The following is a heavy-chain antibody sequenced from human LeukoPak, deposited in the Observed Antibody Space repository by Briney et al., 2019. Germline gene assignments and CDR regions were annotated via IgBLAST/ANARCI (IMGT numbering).Heavy chain of an antibody. V-gene: IGHV4-34*01. J-gene: IGHJ4*02. Sequence: SETLSLTCAVYGGPFSGFYWSWIRQPPGKGLERIGEINHGGTPNYNTSLKSRVTISVDTSKNQFSLRLTSLTAADTAVYYCARGGGPPAYYFDFWGQGIQVTVCS. CDR3: ARGGGPPAYYFDF. CDR2: INHGGTP. D-gene: IGHD3-16*01. CDR1: GGPFSGFY.